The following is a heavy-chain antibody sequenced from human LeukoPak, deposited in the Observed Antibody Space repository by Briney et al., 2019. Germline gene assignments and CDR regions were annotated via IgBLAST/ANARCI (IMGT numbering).Heavy chain of an antibody. J-gene: IGHJ4*02. CDR3: ARDRTTVTTFDY. CDR2: ISSSSSYI. CDR1: RFTFSTHT. V-gene: IGHV3-21*01. D-gene: IGHD4-17*01. Sequence: GGSLRLSCAASRFTFSTHTMSWVRQAPGKGLEWVSSISSSSSYIYYADSVKGRFTISRDNAKNSLYLQMNTLRAEDTAVYYCARDRTTVTTFDYWGQGTLVTVSS.